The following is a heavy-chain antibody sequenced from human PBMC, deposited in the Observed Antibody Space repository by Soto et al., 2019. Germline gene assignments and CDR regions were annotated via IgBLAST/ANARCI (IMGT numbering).Heavy chain of an antibody. CDR2: INAGNGNT. J-gene: IGHJ3*02. D-gene: IGHD6-13*01. CDR3: ARERQLALDAFDI. V-gene: IGHV1-3*05. CDR1: GYTFTSYA. Sequence: QVQLVQSGAAEKTPGASVKVSCKASGYTFTSYAMHWVRQAPGQRLAWMGWINAGNGNTKYSQKFQGRVTITRDTSVSTAYMELSSLRAEGTAVYYCARERQLALDAFDIWVQGTMVTVSS.